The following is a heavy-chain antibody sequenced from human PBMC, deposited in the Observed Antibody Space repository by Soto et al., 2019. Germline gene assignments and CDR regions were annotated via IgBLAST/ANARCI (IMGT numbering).Heavy chain of an antibody. V-gene: IGHV3-23*01. D-gene: IGHD6-13*01. CDR1: GFTFSSYA. CDR2: IAGSGTST. Sequence: EVQLLESGGGLVQPGGSLRLSCAASGFTFSSYAMSWVRQAPGKGLEWVSTIAGSGTSTYYADSVKGRFTISRDNSKNTLYLQMNSLRAEDTAVYYCAKDSSSFRLPSPFDYWAREPWSPSPQ. CDR3: AKDSSSFRLPSPFDY. J-gene: IGHJ4*02.